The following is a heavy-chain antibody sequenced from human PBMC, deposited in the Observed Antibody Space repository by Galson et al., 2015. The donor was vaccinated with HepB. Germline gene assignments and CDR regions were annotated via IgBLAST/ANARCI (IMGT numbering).Heavy chain of an antibody. CDR1: GFTFSNYI. Sequence: SLRLSCAASGFTFSNYIMTWVRQAPGKGLEWVSTLGASGVSAYYADSVLGRFTISRDNSKNTLYLQLNSLRADDTAVYYCAISAGNPLHYWYFDLWGRGTLVTVSS. V-gene: IGHV3-23*01. J-gene: IGHJ2*01. CDR2: LGASGVSA. CDR3: AISAGNPLHYWYFDL. D-gene: IGHD1-14*01.